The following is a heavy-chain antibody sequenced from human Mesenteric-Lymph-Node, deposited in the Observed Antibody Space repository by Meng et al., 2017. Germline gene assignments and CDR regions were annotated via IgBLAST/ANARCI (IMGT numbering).Heavy chain of an antibody. J-gene: IGHJ4*02. V-gene: IGHV4-34*01. D-gene: IGHD5-18*01. CDR2: IYHSGST. CDR3: ARGQLWLRGVDY. CDR1: GGSFSGYY. Sequence: SETLSLTCAVYGGSFSGYYWSWVRQPPGKGLEWIGEIYHSGSTNYNPSLKSRVTISVDKSKNQFSLKLSSVTAAETAVYYCARGQLWLRGVDYWGQGTLVTVSS.